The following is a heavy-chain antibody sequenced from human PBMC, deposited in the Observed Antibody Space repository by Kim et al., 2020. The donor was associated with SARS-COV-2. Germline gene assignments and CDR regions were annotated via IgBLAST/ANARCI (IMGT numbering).Heavy chain of an antibody. V-gene: IGHV1-69*13. CDR2: IIPIFGTA. J-gene: IGHJ4*02. CDR3: ARSSTGVVVVAPFDY. Sequence: SVKVSCKASGGTFSSYAISWVRQAPGQGLEWMGGIIPIFGTANYAQKFQGRVTITADESTSTAYMELSSLRSEDTAVYYCARSSTGVVVVAPFDYWGQGTLVTVSS. D-gene: IGHD2-15*01. CDR1: GGTFSSYA.